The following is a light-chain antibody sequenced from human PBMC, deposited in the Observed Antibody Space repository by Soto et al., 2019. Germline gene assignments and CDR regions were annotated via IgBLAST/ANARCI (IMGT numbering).Light chain of an antibody. CDR1: RSVSNN. V-gene: IGKV3-15*01. CDR3: QQHNNWPPIT. Sequence: IAMTQSPATLSVSPGERVTLSCRASRSVSNNLVWYQQKPGQAPRLLMYGSSIRATGIPARFSGSGSGTEFTLTISSLQSEDFAVYYCQQHNNWPPITFGQGTRLEIK. J-gene: IGKJ5*01. CDR2: GSS.